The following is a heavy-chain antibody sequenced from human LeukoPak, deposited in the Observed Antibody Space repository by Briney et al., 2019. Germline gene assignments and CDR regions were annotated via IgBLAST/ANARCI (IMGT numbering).Heavy chain of an antibody. V-gene: IGHV3-69-1*01. J-gene: IGHJ4*02. CDR2: VSHSSDV. CDR1: GFTFSAYT. CDR3: ARDGLQTAHFDY. Sequence: GGSLRLSCAASGFTFSAYTMNWVRQAPGKGLEWVSTVSHSSDVHCSASVKCRFTISRDTARNSLYLQMNSLRDEDTAVYYWARDGLQTAHFDYWGQGTLVTVSS. D-gene: IGHD2-21*01.